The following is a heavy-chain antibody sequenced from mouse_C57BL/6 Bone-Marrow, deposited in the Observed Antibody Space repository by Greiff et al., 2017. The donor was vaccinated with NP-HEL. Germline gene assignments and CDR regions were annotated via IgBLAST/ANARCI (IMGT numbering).Heavy chain of an antibody. Sequence: VKLQESGAELVRPGASVTLSCKASGYTFTDYEMHWVKQTPVHGLEWIGAIDPETGGTAYNQKFKGKAILTADKSSSTAYMELRSLTSEDSAVYYCTRTLLRSPGFAYWGQGTLVTVSA. CDR3: TRTLLRSPGFAY. V-gene: IGHV1-15*01. D-gene: IGHD1-1*01. CDR1: GYTFTDYE. CDR2: IDPETGGT. J-gene: IGHJ3*01.